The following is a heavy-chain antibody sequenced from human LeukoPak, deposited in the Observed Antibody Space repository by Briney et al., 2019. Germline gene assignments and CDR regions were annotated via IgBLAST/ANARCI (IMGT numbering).Heavy chain of an antibody. CDR3: ARGDGYNYDGFDY. CDR2: IFYSGST. J-gene: IGHJ4*02. CDR1: GGSTSSGDFY. V-gene: IGHV4-30-4*01. Sequence: SETLSLTCTVSGGSTSSGDFYWSWIRQPPGKGLEWVGYIFYSGSTYSNPSLKSRVTISIDTSKNQFSLKLSSVTAADTAVYYCARGDGYNYDGFDYWGQGTLVTVSS. D-gene: IGHD5-24*01.